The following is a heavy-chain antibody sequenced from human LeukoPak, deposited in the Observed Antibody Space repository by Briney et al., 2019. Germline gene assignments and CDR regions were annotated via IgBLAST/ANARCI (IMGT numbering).Heavy chain of an antibody. D-gene: IGHD1-26*01. CDR3: AKDTGSYYGVWGAFDI. Sequence: GGSLRLSCAASGFTFDDYAMHWVRHAPGKGLEWVSLISWDGGSTYYADSVKGRFTISRDNSKNSLYLQMNSLRAEDTALYYCAKDTGSYYGVWGAFDIWGQGTMVTVSS. CDR2: ISWDGGST. J-gene: IGHJ3*02. V-gene: IGHV3-43D*03. CDR1: GFTFDDYA.